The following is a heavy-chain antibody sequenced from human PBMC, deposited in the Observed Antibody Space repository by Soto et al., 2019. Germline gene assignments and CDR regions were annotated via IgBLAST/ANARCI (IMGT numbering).Heavy chain of an antibody. CDR2: IIPILGIA. CDR3: ARDADTTGTSY. J-gene: IGHJ4*02. Sequence: SVKVSCKASGSTFSSYTISWVRQAPGQGLERMGRIIPILGIANYAQKFQGRVTITADKSTSTAYMELSSLRSEDKAVYYCARDADTTGTSYCCQGTLVTVSA. V-gene: IGHV1-69*04. D-gene: IGHD1-1*01. CDR1: GSTFSSYT.